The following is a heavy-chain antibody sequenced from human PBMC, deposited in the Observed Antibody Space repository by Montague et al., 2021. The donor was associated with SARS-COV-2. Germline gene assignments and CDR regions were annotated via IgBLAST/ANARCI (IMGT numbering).Heavy chain of an antibody. CDR2: VFHSGTT. CDR3: ASFMIQAVPNY. Sequence: SDTLSLTCAVSGDSISSSYWCNWVRPSPGKGLEWIGEVFHSGTTNYNPSLKSRVTMSVDTSENQFSLKLASVTAADTAVYYCASFMIQAVPNYWGQGTLVTVSS. J-gene: IGHJ4*02. CDR1: GDSISSSYW. D-gene: IGHD3-16*01. V-gene: IGHV4-4*02.